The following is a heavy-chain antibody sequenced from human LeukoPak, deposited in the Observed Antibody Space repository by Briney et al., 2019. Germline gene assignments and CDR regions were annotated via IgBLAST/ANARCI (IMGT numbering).Heavy chain of an antibody. D-gene: IGHD6-13*01. CDR2: IYPGDCDT. CDR3: ARQGFVAAAPRYGMDV. CDR1: GYSFTSYW. Sequence: GESLQISCKGSGYSFTSYWIGWVRQLPGKGLEWMGIIYPGDCDTRYSPSFQGQVTISADKSISTAYLQWSSLKASDTAMYYCARQGFVAAAPRYGMDVWGQGTTVTVSS. J-gene: IGHJ6*02. V-gene: IGHV5-51*01.